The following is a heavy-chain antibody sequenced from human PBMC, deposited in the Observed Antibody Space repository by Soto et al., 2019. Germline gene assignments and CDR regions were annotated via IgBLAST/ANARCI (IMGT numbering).Heavy chain of an antibody. Sequence: PSETLSLTCAVYGGSFSGYYWSWIRQPPGKGLEWIGEINHSGSTNYNPSLKSRVTISVDTSKNQFSLKLSSVTAADTAVYYCARGLRWLQFYYYYGMDVWGQGTTVTVSS. CDR2: INHSGST. CDR3: ARGLRWLQFYYYYGMDV. CDR1: GGSFSGYY. D-gene: IGHD5-12*01. J-gene: IGHJ6*02. V-gene: IGHV4-34*01.